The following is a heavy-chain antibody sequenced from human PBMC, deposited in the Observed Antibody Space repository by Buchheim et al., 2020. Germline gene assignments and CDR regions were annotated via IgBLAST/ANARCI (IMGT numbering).Heavy chain of an antibody. CDR2: IYHSGST. D-gene: IGHD2-15*01. CDR3: ARSRWVVAATLSAADYYGMDV. CDR1: GGSISSSNW. J-gene: IGHJ6*02. Sequence: QVQLQESGPGLVKPSGTLSLTCAVSGGSISSSNWWSWVRQPPGKGLEWIGEIYHSGSTNYNPSLKSRVTISVEKSKNQFSLKLSSVTAADTAVYYCARSRWVVAATLSAADYYGMDVWGQGTT. V-gene: IGHV4-4*02.